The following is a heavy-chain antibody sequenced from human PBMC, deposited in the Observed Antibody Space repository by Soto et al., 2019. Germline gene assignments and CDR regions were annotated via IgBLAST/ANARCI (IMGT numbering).Heavy chain of an antibody. Sequence: SETLSLTCSVSGASFSGYYWSWIRQSPGKGLEWIGDIHHSGSTHYNPSLKSRLTFSIDKSQNQFYMMLTSVTAADTALYFCAREHSTSGYDSWGQGSLVTVSS. CDR1: GASFSGYY. J-gene: IGHJ4*02. CDR2: IHHSGST. D-gene: IGHD6-6*01. V-gene: IGHV4-34*10. CDR3: AREHSTSGYDS.